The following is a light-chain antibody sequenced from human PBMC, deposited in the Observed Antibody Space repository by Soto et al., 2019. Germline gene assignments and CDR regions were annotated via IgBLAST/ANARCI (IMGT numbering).Light chain of an antibody. J-gene: IGKJ1*01. CDR2: GAS. Sequence: EIVMTQSPATLSVSPGERATLSCRASQSVSSNLAWYQQKPGQAPRLLIYGASTRATGIPASFSGSGSGTEFTPTISILQSEDFAIYFCQQYNNWPPDRTFGQGTKVAIK. CDR3: QQYNNWPPDRT. CDR1: QSVSSN. V-gene: IGKV3-15*01.